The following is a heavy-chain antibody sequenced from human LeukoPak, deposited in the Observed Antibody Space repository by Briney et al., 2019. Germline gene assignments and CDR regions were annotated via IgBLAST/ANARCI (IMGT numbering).Heavy chain of an antibody. CDR3: ARDQRYSSSSTIDC. D-gene: IGHD6-6*01. Sequence: GRSQRLSCAASGFIFSNYGMHWVRQAPGKWLEWVAVIWYDGSNKYYADSVKGRFTISRDNSENTLSLQMNSLRAEDTAVYYCARDQRYSSSSTIDCWGQGTLVTVSS. CDR1: GFIFSNYG. J-gene: IGHJ4*02. V-gene: IGHV3-33*01. CDR2: IWYDGSNK.